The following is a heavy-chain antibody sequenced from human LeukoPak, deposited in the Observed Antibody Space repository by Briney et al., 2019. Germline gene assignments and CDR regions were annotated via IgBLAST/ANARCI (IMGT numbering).Heavy chain of an antibody. J-gene: IGHJ4*02. V-gene: IGHV3-23*01. D-gene: IGHD1/OR15-1a*01. CDR3: AKRPTGNNPFDY. CDR2: ISTSGSPT. CDR1: VFIFTNYA. Sequence: GGSLRLSCAASVFIFTNYAMSWVRHAPGKGLEWVAIISTSGSPTYYADSVKGRFTISRDNSKNNVYLQMNSLRAEDTAIYYCAKRPTGNNPFDYWGQGALVTVSS.